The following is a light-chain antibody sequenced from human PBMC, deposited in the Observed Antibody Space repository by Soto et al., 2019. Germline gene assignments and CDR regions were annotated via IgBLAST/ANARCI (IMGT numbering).Light chain of an antibody. Sequence: TQSPATVSVSPGERATVSCRASQSLSSNLAWYQQKPAQAPRLLILGASERVNGIPARFSGSGSGTEFTLSISSLQSDAFAIYYCQQYNTWAWKFGQGTKVEI. CDR1: QSLSSN. CDR3: QQYNTWAWK. CDR2: GAS. V-gene: IGKV3-15*01. J-gene: IGKJ1*01.